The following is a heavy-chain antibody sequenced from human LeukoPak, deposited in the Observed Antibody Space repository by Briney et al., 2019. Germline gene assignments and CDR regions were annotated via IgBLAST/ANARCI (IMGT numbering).Heavy chain of an antibody. CDR1: GGSISYYY. V-gene: IGHV4-59*01. Sequence: PSETLSLTCTVSGGSISYYYWSWIRQSPGKGPEWIGYIYNSGGTKYNPSLKSRLTISVDTSKNQFSLNLSSVTAADTAVYYCARASVLLSADYWGQGTLVTVSS. CDR2: IYNSGGT. J-gene: IGHJ4*02. D-gene: IGHD3-16*01. CDR3: ARASVLLSADY.